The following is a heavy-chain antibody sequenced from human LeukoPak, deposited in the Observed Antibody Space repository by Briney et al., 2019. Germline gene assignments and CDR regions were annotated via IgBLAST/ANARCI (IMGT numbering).Heavy chain of an antibody. J-gene: IGHJ4*02. Sequence: GGSLRLSCAASGFTFSSYAMHWVRQAPGKGLEWVAVISYDVSNKYYADSVKGRFTISRDNSKNTLYLQMNSLRAEDTAVYYCARDGDYYGSGSYPPHYFDYWGQGTLVTVSS. D-gene: IGHD3-10*01. CDR1: GFTFSSYA. CDR3: ARDGDYYGSGSYPPHYFDY. V-gene: IGHV3-30-3*01. CDR2: ISYDVSNK.